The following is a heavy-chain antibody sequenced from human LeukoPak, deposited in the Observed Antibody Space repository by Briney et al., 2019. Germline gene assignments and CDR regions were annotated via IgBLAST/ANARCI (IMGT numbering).Heavy chain of an antibody. D-gene: IGHD4-17*01. CDR3: ARDLLTVTKGFDI. CDR1: DDSFNSHY. V-gene: IGHV4-59*11. CDR2: ISYIGST. J-gene: IGHJ3*02. Sequence: PSETLSRNGAVSDDSFNSHYWTWIRAPPGKGLEWIGYISYIGSTNYNPSHKSRITISIDTSKNQFPLKLSSVTAADTGVYYWARDLLTVTKGFDIWGQGTMVSVSS.